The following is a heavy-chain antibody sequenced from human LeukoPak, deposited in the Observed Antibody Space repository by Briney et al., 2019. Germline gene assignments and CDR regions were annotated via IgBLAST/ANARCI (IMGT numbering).Heavy chain of an antibody. CDR2: INSDGSGT. D-gene: IGHD1/OR15-1a*01. J-gene: IGHJ6*03. CDR3: ARDRAGNWEQPFYYYMDV. CDR1: GFTFSSYW. V-gene: IGHV3-74*01. Sequence: PGGSLRLSCAGSGFTFSSYWMHWVRQAPGKGLVWVSRINSDGSGTSFADSVKGRFTISRGNAKNTLYLQMNSLRAEDTAVYYCARDRAGNWEQPFYYYMDVWGKGTTVAVSS.